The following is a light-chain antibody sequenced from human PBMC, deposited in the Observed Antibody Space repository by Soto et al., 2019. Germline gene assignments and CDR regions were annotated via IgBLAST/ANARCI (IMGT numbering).Light chain of an antibody. CDR2: STN. CDR3: ILDMGSGIVV. CDR1: SGSVSTGYY. Sequence: QAVVTQEPSFSVSPGGTVTLTCGLTSGSVSTGYYPTWYQQTPGQAPRTLFYSTNIRSSGVPGRFSGSILGNKAALPIAGAQADDESDYYCILDMGSGIVVFGGGTKVTVL. V-gene: IGLV8-61*01. J-gene: IGLJ2*01.